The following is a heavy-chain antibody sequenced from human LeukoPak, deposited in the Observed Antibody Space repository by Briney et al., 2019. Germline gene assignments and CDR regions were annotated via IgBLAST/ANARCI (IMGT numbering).Heavy chain of an antibody. CDR1: GGTLSSYA. V-gene: IGHV1-69*13. CDR3: ARAAMKRGSTYYFGMDV. CDR2: IIPIFGTA. D-gene: IGHD2-2*01. J-gene: IGHJ6*02. Sequence: AASVKVSCKASGGTLSSYAISWVRQAPGQGLEWMGGIIPIFGTANYAQKFQGRVTITADESTSTAYMELSSLRSEDTAVYYCARAAMKRGSTYYFGMDVWGQGTTVTVSS.